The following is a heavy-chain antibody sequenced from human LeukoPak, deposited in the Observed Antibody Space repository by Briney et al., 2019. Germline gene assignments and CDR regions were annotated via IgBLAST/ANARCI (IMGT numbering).Heavy chain of an antibody. J-gene: IGHJ4*02. V-gene: IGHV3-23*01. D-gene: IGHD3-10*01. CDR3: AKDEGGYYYGSTCFDY. CDR2: ISGSGGST. CDR1: GFTFSSYA. Sequence: GGSLRLSCAASGFTFSSYAMSWVRQAPGKGLEWVSAISGSGGSTYYADSVKGRFTISRDNSKSTLYLQMNSLRAEDTAVYYCAKDEGGYYYGSTCFDYWGQGTLVTVSS.